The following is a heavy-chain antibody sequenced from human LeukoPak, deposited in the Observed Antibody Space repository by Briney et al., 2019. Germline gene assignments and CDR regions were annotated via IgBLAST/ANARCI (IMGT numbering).Heavy chain of an antibody. CDR2: INHSGST. D-gene: IGHD3-16*02. V-gene: IGHV4-34*01. CDR1: GGSFSGYY. CDR3: ARTPYDYIWGSYRSTYYMDV. J-gene: IGHJ6*03. Sequence: PSETLSLTCAVYGGSFSGYYWSSIRPPPGKGLEWIGEINHSGSTNYNPSLKSRVTISIDTSKNQFSLKLSSVTAADTAVYYCARTPYDYIWGSYRSTYYMDVWGKGTTVTVSS.